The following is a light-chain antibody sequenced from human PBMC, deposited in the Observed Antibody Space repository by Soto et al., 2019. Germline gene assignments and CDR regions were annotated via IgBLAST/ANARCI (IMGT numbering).Light chain of an antibody. CDR2: WAS. CDR1: LSLLHDSNKENF. CDR3: QQYYGIPLT. V-gene: IGKV4-1*01. Sequence: DIVMTQSPDSLAVSLGERATINCKSSLSLLHDSNKENFLAWYQKKPGQPPKLLFYWASTRESGVPERFSGSGSETDFTLTISSLRAEDVAVYYCQQYYGIPLTFGGGTKVDIK. J-gene: IGKJ4*01.